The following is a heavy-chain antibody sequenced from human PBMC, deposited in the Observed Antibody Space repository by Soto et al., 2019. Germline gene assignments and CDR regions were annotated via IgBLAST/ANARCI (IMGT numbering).Heavy chain of an antibody. CDR1: GFTLSTYV. J-gene: IGHJ4*02. D-gene: IGHD2-15*01. CDR3: ARSVAGDF. V-gene: IGHV3-30-3*01. Sequence: QVQLVESGGGVVQPGRSLRLSCAASGFTLSTYVMHWVRQAPGKGLEWVAVISYDGSNKNYADSVKGRFSISRDNSRNTLYLLMDSLRVEDTAVYYCARSVAGDFWGQGTLVTVSS. CDR2: ISYDGSNK.